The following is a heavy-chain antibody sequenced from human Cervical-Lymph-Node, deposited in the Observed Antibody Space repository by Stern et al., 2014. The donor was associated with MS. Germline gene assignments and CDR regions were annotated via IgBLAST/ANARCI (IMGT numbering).Heavy chain of an antibody. D-gene: IGHD3-3*01. CDR3: TRGWSA. Sequence: EQLVESGAEVKKPGASLKVSCKASGYTFTSDDINWVRQVPGQGLEWMGWMNPDSGDTGYAQKFRGKFTITRDLSISTAYMEMTSLKSEDTAVYYCTRGWSAWGQGTLVTVSS. CDR1: GYTFTSDD. V-gene: IGHV1-8*01. CDR2: MNPDSGDT. J-gene: IGHJ4*02.